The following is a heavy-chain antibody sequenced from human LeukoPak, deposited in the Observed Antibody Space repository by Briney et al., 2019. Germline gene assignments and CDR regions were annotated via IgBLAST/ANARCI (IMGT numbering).Heavy chain of an antibody. J-gene: IGHJ5*02. V-gene: IGHV3-33*01. CDR2: IRYDGNIQ. CDR3: ACDYYDSSGYFS. D-gene: IGHD3-22*01. CDR1: GFTFSNYG. Sequence: PGGSLRLSCAASGFTFSNYGMDWVRQTPGKGLEWVAVIRYDGNIQYYADSVKGRFTISRDNSKNTLYLQVNSLRAEDTAVYYCACDYYDSSGYFSWGQGTLVTVSS.